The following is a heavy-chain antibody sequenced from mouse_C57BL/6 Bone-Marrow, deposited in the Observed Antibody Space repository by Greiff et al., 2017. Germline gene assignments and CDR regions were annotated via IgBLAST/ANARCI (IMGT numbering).Heavy chain of an antibody. CDR1: GYTFTDYY. CDR3: ARATTVVEHFYWYFDV. D-gene: IGHD1-1*01. CDR2: IYPGSGNT. V-gene: IGHV1-76*01. J-gene: IGHJ1*03. Sequence: QVQLQQSGAELVRPGASVKLSCKASGYTFTDYYINGVKQRPGQGLEWIARIYPGSGNTYYNEKFKGKATLTAEKSSSTAYMQLSSLTSEDSAVYFCARATTVVEHFYWYFDVWGTGTTVTVSS.